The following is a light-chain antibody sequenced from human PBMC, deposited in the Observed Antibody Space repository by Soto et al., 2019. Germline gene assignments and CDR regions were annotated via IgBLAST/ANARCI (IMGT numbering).Light chain of an antibody. CDR1: QSISSW. J-gene: IGKJ1*01. CDR2: KAS. Sequence: DIQMTQSPSTLSASVADRVTITCRVSQSISSWLAWYQQKPGKAPKLLIYKASSLESGVPSRFSGSGYGTEFTLTISSLQPDDFATYYCQQYNSLWTFGQGTKVEI. V-gene: IGKV1-5*03. CDR3: QQYNSLWT.